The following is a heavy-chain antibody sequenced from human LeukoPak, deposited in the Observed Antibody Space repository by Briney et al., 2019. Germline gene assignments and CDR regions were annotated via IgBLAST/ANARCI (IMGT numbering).Heavy chain of an antibody. D-gene: IGHD5-18*01. CDR1: GFTLSSYA. CDR2: IYSGGST. V-gene: IGHV3-53*01. Sequence: PGGSLRLSCVASGFTLSSYAMSWVRQAPGKGLEWVSVIYSGGSTYYADSVKGRFTISRDNSKNTLYLQMNSLRAEDTAVYYCARGLFPHVDTAMATDYWGQGTLVTVSS. CDR3: ARGLFPHVDTAMATDY. J-gene: IGHJ4*02.